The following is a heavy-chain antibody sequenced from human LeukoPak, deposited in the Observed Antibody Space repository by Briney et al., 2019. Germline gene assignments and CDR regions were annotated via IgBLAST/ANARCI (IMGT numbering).Heavy chain of an antibody. CDR1: GFTFSSYW. Sequence: QPGGSLRLSCAASGFTFSSYWMHWVRQAPGKGLVWVSRINTDGSSTSYADSVKGRFTISRDNAKNTLYLQMNSLRAEDTAVYYCASGYCSGGHCYSVYFQHWGQGTLVTVSS. D-gene: IGHD2-15*01. CDR2: INTDGSST. CDR3: ASGYCSGGHCYSVYFQH. J-gene: IGHJ1*01. V-gene: IGHV3-74*01.